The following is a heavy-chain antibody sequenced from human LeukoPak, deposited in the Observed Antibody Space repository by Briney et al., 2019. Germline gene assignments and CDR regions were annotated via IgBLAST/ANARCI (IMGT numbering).Heavy chain of an antibody. CDR3: ARGSTQSSSGWYGLDY. V-gene: IGHV3-74*01. J-gene: IGHJ4*02. Sequence: RGVSLRLSCAASGFTFSSYWMHWVRQARGKGLVWVSRVNSEGSSTTYADSVKGRFTICRDNAKNTLYLQMKSLRAEDTAVYYCARGSTQSSSGWYGLDYWGQGTLVTVSS. CDR2: VNSEGSST. CDR1: GFTFSSYW. D-gene: IGHD6-19*01.